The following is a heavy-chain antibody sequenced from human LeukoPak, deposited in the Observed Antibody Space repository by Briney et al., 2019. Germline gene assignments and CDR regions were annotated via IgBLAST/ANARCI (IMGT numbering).Heavy chain of an antibody. D-gene: IGHD3-22*01. Sequence: QPGGSLRLSCAASGFTFSSYAMSWVRQAPGRGLEWVSAISGSGGSTYYADSVKGRFTISRDNSKNTLYLQMNSLRAEDTAVYYCAKDLDSSGYYFDYWGQGTLVTVSS. CDR3: AKDLDSSGYYFDY. J-gene: IGHJ4*02. CDR2: ISGSGGST. V-gene: IGHV3-23*01. CDR1: GFTFSSYA.